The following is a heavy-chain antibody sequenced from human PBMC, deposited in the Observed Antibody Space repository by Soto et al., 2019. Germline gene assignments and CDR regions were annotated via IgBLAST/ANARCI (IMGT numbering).Heavy chain of an antibody. J-gene: IGHJ4*02. CDR3: ARANQPLLLFDY. CDR2: IYSGGNT. Sequence: EVQLVESGGGLVQPGGSLRLSCAASGFTVSGHYMSWVRQAPGKGLEWVSVIYSGGNTYYADSVKGRFTISRDNSKNTVYLQMNSLRAEDTAVYYCARANQPLLLFDYWGQGTLVTVSS. CDR1: GFTVSGHY. D-gene: IGHD2-2*01. V-gene: IGHV3-66*01.